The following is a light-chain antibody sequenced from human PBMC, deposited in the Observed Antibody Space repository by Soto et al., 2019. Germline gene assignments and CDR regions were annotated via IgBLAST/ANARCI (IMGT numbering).Light chain of an antibody. J-gene: IGLJ1*01. Sequence: QSVLTQPPSASGSPGQSVTISCTGTSSDVGAYNYVSWYQQLPGKAPKLIIYEVSKRPSGVPDRFSGSKSGNTASLTVSGLQAEDEVDYYCTSYAGSYIFFYVVVTGTEVNVL. CDR2: EVS. V-gene: IGLV2-8*01. CDR3: TSYAGSYIFFYV. CDR1: SSDVGAYNY.